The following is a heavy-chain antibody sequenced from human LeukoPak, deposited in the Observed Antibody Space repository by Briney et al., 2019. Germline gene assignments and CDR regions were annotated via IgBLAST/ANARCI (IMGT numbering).Heavy chain of an antibody. CDR2: VNAYRGDF. V-gene: IGHV1-8*01. CDR3: ATGTTLGDS. CDR1: VLTSNTFD. D-gene: IGHD1-7*01. Sequence: ASVKVSCKASVLTSNTFDLYWVRPATGQGLEWVGWVNAYRGDFGSAQRFLGRVTMTWNASTTTAYIQLTGLTSDDTAVYYCATGTTLGDSWGQGTRVTVSS. J-gene: IGHJ4*02.